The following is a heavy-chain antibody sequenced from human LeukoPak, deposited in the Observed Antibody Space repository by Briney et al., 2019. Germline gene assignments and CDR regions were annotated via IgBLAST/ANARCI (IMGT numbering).Heavy chain of an antibody. V-gene: IGHV3-7*01. Sequence: GGSLRLSCAASGFTFSSYWMSWVRQAPGKGLEWVANIKQDGSEKYYVDSVKGRFTISRDSAKNSLYLQMNSLRAEDTAVYYCARESAVAGSWYFDFWGRGTLVTVSS. CDR2: IKQDGSEK. CDR3: ARESAVAGSWYFDF. J-gene: IGHJ2*01. D-gene: IGHD6-19*01. CDR1: GFTFSSYW.